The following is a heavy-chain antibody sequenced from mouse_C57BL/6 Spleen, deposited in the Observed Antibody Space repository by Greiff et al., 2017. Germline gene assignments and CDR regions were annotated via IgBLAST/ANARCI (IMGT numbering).Heavy chain of an antibody. CDR2: INPSSGYT. V-gene: IGHV1-4*01. Sequence: VKLQQSGAELARPGASVKMSCKASGYTFTSYTMHWVKQRPGQGLEWIGYINPSSGYTKYNQKFKDKATLTAAKSSSTAYMQLSSLTSEDSAVYYCAEELPYAMDYWGQGTSVTVSS. CDR1: GYTFTSYT. CDR3: AEELPYAMDY. J-gene: IGHJ4*01. D-gene: IGHD1-1*01.